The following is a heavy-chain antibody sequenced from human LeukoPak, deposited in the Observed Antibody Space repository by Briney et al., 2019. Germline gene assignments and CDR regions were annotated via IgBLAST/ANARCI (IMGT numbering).Heavy chain of an antibody. D-gene: IGHD3-10*01. Sequence: GASVKVSCKASAYTFTSYDINWVRQATGQGLEWMGWMNPNSGNTGYAQKFQGRVTMTRNTSISTAYMDLSSLRSEDTAVDYCARGRTMVRGVIRSPDYWGQGTLVTVSS. J-gene: IGHJ4*02. CDR2: MNPNSGNT. V-gene: IGHV1-8*01. CDR3: ARGRTMVRGVIRSPDY. CDR1: AYTFTSYD.